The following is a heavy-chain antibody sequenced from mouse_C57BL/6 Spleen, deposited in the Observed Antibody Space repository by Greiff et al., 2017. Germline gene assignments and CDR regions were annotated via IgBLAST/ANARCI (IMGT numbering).Heavy chain of an antibody. V-gene: IGHV5-17*01. CDR3: ARPSGYSNPWFAY. J-gene: IGHJ3*01. CDR2: ISSGSSTI. D-gene: IGHD2-5*01. Sequence: EVMLVESGGGLVKPGGSLKLSCAASGFTFSDYGMHWVRQAPEKGLEWVAYISSGSSTIYYADTVKGRFTISRDNAKNTLFLQMTSLRSEDTAMYYCARPSGYSNPWFAYWGQGTLVTVSA. CDR1: GFTFSDYG.